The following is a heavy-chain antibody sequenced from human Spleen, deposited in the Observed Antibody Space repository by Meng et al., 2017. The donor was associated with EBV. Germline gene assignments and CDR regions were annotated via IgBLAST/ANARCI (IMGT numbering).Heavy chain of an antibody. V-gene: IGHV1-69*06. CDR2: LIPMLGAP. CDR3: ASESGRGYTPDY. J-gene: IGHJ4*02. Sequence: QVQSVQSGAEVKKPGSAVKVACKTSGGTFSSDAISWVRQAPGQGLEWMGGLIPMLGAPNYAQKFQDRVTIIADKSTSIHYMELSSLRSDDTAVYYCASESGRGYTPDYWGRGTLVTVSS. D-gene: IGHD3-10*01. CDR1: GGTFSSDA.